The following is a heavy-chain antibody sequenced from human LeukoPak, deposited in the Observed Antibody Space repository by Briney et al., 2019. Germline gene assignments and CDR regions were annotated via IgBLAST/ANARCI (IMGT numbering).Heavy chain of an antibody. CDR1: GFRVTNDY. V-gene: IGHV3-66*01. Sequence: GGSLRLSCAVSGFRVTNDYMNWVRQAPGKGLEWVSIIYAGGSTYYADSVKGRFTISRDNSKNTLYLQMNSLRAEDTAVYYCARIYSSSSYYYYYMDVWGKGTTVTVSS. D-gene: IGHD6-6*01. CDR2: IYAGGST. J-gene: IGHJ6*03. CDR3: ARIYSSSSYYYYYMDV.